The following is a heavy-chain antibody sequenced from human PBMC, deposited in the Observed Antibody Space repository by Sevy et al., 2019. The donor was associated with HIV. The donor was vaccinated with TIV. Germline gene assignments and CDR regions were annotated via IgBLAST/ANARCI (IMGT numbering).Heavy chain of an antibody. CDR3: ARVAMTTVIQFDY. CDR2: INPNSGGT. Sequence: ASVKVSCKASGYTFTGYYMHWVRQAPGQGLEWMGWINPNSGGTNYAQKFQGRVTMTRDTSISTAYMELSRLRSDDTAVYYCARVAMTTVIQFDYWGQGTLVTVSS. V-gene: IGHV1-2*02. CDR1: GYTFTGYY. D-gene: IGHD4-17*01. J-gene: IGHJ4*02.